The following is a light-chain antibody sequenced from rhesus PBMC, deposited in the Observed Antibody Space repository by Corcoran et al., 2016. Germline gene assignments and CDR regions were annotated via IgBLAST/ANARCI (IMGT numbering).Light chain of an antibody. Sequence: DIQMTQSPSSLSASVGDRVTITCRASQGITNDLAWYQQKPGETPKHLIYEASSLQIGIPSRFSGSGSGTDFTLTSSSLQPEDCATYCCQHYYSTPFTFGPGTNLDIK. CDR1: QGITND. CDR2: EAS. CDR3: QHYYSTPFT. J-gene: IGKJ3*01. V-gene: IGKV1-25*01.